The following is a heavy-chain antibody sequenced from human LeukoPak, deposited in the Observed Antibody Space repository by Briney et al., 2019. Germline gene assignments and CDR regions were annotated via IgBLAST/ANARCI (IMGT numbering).Heavy chain of an antibody. J-gene: IGHJ4*02. Sequence: DSVKVSCTASGYAFSFYGINWVRQAPGQGLEWMGFISVNNGNTHYAEKFQGRVTMATDTSTSTAYLEVRSLRSDDTAVYYCQRITIFGVVIDFDYWGPGTLATVSS. CDR2: ISVNNGNT. D-gene: IGHD3-3*01. CDR3: QRITIFGVVIDFDY. V-gene: IGHV1-18*01. CDR1: GYAFSFYG.